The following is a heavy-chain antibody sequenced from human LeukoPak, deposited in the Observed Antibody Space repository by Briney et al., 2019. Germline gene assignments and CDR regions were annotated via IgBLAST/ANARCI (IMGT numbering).Heavy chain of an antibody. J-gene: IGHJ4*02. V-gene: IGHV3-9*01. CDR1: GFTFDDYA. D-gene: IGHD1-26*01. CDR2: INWNSGGI. CDR3: AKVRAPLSGNSYYFDY. Sequence: HPRGSLRLSCTASGFTFDDYAMHWVRQAPGKGLEWVSGINWNSGGIAYADSVKGRFTISRDNAKNSLYLQMNSLRPEDTALYYCAKVRAPLSGNSYYFDYWGQGTLVTVSS.